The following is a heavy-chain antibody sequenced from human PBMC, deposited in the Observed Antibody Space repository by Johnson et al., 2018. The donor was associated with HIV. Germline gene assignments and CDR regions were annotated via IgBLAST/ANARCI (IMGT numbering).Heavy chain of an antibody. D-gene: IGHD3-10*01. Sequence: QVQLVESGGGVVQPGRSLRLSCAASGFTFSNYGMHWVRQAPGKGLEWVAVIWYDGSNKYYADSVKGRFTISRDNSKNTLYLQMNSLRAEDTAVYYCVKEGELTAFDIWGQGTMVTVSS. V-gene: IGHV3-33*06. J-gene: IGHJ3*02. CDR3: VKEGELTAFDI. CDR2: IWYDGSNK. CDR1: GFTFSNYG.